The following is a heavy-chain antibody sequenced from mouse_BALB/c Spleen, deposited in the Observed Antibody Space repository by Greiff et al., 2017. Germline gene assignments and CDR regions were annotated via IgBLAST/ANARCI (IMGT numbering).Heavy chain of an antibody. CDR1: GYAFTSYN. J-gene: IGHJ3*01. CDR2: IDPYNGGT. V-gene: IGHV1S135*01. CDR3: ARAYYRYDEGAWFAY. D-gene: IGHD2-14*01. Sequence: VQLQQSGPELVKPGASVKVSCKASGYAFTSYNMYWVKQSHGKSLEWIGYIDPYNGGTSYNQKFKGKATLTVDKSSSTAYMHLNSLTSEDSAVYYCARAYYRYDEGAWFAYWGQGTLVTVSA.